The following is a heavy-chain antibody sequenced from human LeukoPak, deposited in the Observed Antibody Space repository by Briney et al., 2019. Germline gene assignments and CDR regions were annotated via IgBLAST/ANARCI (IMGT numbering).Heavy chain of an antibody. J-gene: IGHJ5*02. Sequence: ASVKVLCKASGYTFTGYYMHWVRQAPGQGLEWMGWINPDSGGTKYAQKFQDRVTMTSDTSISTAYMELSRLRADDTAVYYCARDHLLFRQPPNWFDPWGQGTLVTVSS. CDR3: ARDHLLFRQPPNWFDP. D-gene: IGHD1-14*01. CDR2: INPDSGGT. V-gene: IGHV1-2*02. CDR1: GYTFTGYY.